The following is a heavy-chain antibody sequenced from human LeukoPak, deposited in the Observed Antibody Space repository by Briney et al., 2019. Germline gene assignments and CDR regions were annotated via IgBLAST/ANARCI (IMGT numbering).Heavy chain of an antibody. CDR2: ISSSSSYI. D-gene: IGHD2-15*01. J-gene: IGHJ3*02. V-gene: IGHV3-21*01. Sequence: ETLSLTCTVSGDSVSSGSYYWSWVRQAPGKGLEWVSSISSSSSYIYYADSVKGRFTISRDNAKNSLYLQMNSLRAEDTAVYYCARDRGIGEAFDIWGQGTMVTVSS. CDR3: ARDRGIGEAFDI. CDR1: GDSVSSGSYY.